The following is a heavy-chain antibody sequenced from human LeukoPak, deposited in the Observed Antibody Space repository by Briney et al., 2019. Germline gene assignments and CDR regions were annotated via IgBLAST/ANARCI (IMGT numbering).Heavy chain of an antibody. CDR3: VNTVFRGVIMIDD. CDR2: INPNSGGT. J-gene: IGHJ4*02. Sequence: ASVKVSCKASGYTFTGYYIHWVRQTPGQGLEWMGWINPNSGGTNYAQKFQGRVTMTRDTSISTAYMELNRLRSDDTAVYYCVNTVFRGVIMIDDWGQGTLVTVSS. D-gene: IGHD3-10*01. V-gene: IGHV1-2*02. CDR1: GYTFTGYY.